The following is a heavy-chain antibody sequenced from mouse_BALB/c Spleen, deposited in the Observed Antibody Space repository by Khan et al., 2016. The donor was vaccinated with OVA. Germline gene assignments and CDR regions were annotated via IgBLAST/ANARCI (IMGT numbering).Heavy chain of an antibody. CDR2: INPSNGRT. CDR3: ARLLINFDY. V-gene: IGHV1S81*02. Sequence: QVQLQQPGAELVNPGASVNLSCKASGYTLTSYWMHWVKQRPGQGLEWIGEINPSNGRTNYHEKFKSKATLTVDKSSSQADMRLSSPTSEDSAVYYCARLLINFDYWGQGTTLTVSS. D-gene: IGHD2-1*01. J-gene: IGHJ2*01. CDR1: GYTLTSYW.